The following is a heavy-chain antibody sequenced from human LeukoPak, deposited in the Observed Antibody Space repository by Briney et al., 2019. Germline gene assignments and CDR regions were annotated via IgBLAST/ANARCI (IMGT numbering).Heavy chain of an antibody. J-gene: IGHJ4*02. CDR1: GYTFTSYY. CDR3: ARGPNGSGSYYFFDY. V-gene: IGHV1-46*01. D-gene: IGHD3-10*01. CDR2: INPSGGST. Sequence: ASVNVSFKASGYTFTSYYMHWVRQAPGQGLEWMGIINPSGGSTSYAQKFQGRVTMTRETSTSTVYMELSSLRSEDTAVYYCARGPNGSGSYYFFDYWGQGTLVTVSS.